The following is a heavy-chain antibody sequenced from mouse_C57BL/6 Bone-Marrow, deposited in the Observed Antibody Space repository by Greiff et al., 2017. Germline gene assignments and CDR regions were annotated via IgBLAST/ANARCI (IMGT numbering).Heavy chain of an antibody. V-gene: IGHV1-75*01. J-gene: IGHJ2*01. CDR1: GYTFTDYY. D-gene: IGHD1-1*01. CDR2: IFPGSGST. Sequence: VQLQQSGPELVKPGASVKISCKASGYTFTDYYINWVKQRPGQGLEWIGWIFPGSGSTYYNEKFKGKATLTVDKSSRTAYMLLSSLTSEDSAVYVGARKARTTVVAGDYWGQGTTLTVSA. CDR3: ARKARTTVVAGDY.